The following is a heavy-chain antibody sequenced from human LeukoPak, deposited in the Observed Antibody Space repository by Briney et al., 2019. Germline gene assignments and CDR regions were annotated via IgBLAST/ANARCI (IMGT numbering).Heavy chain of an antibody. CDR1: GGTFSSYA. V-gene: IGHV1-69*05. D-gene: IGHD3-16*01. CDR2: IIPIFGTA. CDR3: ARDSGVMRSGAALGHYYYMDV. Sequence: SVKVSCKASGGTFSSYAISRVRQAPGQGLEWMGGIIPIFGTANYAQKFQGRVTITTDESTSTAYMELSSLRSEDTAVYYCARDSGVMRSGAALGHYYYMDVWGKGTTVTVSS. J-gene: IGHJ6*03.